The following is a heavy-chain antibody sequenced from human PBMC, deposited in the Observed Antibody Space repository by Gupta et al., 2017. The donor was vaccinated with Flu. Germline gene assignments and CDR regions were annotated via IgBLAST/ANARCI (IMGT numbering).Heavy chain of an antibody. CDR1: GLTVTSNY. CDR3: ARATSVYYGSGSYFEY. V-gene: IGHV3-66*02. CDR2: IYGGDNT. Sequence: EVQLVESGGGLVQPGGSLRLSCKASGLTVTSNYMNWVRQAPGKGLEWVSAIYGGDNTFYADSVKGRFTISRDKSKNTLYLQMNSLRPEDTAVYYCARATSVYYGSGSYFEYWGQGTLVTVSA. J-gene: IGHJ4*02. D-gene: IGHD3-10*01.